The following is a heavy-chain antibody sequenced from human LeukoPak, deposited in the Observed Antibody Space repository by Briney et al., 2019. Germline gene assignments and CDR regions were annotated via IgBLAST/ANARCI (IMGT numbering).Heavy chain of an antibody. CDR2: IKSDGSRI. CDR1: GFTFSSYW. D-gene: IGHD3-22*01. Sequence: GGSLRLSCAASGFTFSSYWMHWVRQAPGKGLVWVSRIKSDGSRINYADSVKGRLTISRDNAKNTLYLQMNSLRAEDTAVYYCARDLGQYYDTSDNWFDPWGQGTLVTVSS. V-gene: IGHV3-74*01. J-gene: IGHJ5*02. CDR3: ARDLGQYYDTSDNWFDP.